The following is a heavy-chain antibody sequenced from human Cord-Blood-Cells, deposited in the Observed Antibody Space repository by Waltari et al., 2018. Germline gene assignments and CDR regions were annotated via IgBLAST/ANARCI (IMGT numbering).Heavy chain of an antibody. Sequence: QVQLQQWGAGLLTPSETLSLTCAVHGGSFSGYYWRGIPQPPGKGLEWIGEINHSGSTNYNPSLKSRVTISVDTSKNQFSLKLSSVTAADTAVYYCARGSRIIAARVDFQHWGQGTLVTVSS. J-gene: IGHJ1*01. CDR3: ARGSRIIAARVDFQH. CDR2: INHSGST. V-gene: IGHV4-34*01. CDR1: GGSFSGYY. D-gene: IGHD6-6*01.